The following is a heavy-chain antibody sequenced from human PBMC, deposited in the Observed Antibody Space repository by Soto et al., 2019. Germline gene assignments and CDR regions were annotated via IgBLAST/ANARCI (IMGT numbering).Heavy chain of an antibody. Sequence: QVHLVQSGAEVKKPGASVKVSCKGSGYAFTTYGITWVRQAPGQGLEWMGWISAHNGNTNYAQKLQGRVTVTRDTSTSTAYMELRSLRSGATAVYYCAKGRYGAYWGQGALVTVSS. CDR1: GYAFTTYG. CDR2: ISAHNGNT. J-gene: IGHJ4*02. CDR3: AKGRYGAY. V-gene: IGHV1-18*01. D-gene: IGHD3-10*01.